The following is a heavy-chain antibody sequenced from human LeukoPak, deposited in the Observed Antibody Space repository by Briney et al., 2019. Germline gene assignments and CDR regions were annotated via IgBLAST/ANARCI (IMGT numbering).Heavy chain of an antibody. D-gene: IGHD5-24*01. CDR1: GFTFSSYT. V-gene: IGHV3-23*01. CDR3: ARDREMAAFDY. CDR2: IGGSASGT. J-gene: IGHJ4*02. Sequence: GGSLRLSCAASGFTFSSYTMSWVRQAPGKGLEWVSTIGGSASGTFYADSVKGRFTISRDNSKNTLYLQMNSLRAEDTAVFYCARDREMAAFDYWGQGTLVTVSS.